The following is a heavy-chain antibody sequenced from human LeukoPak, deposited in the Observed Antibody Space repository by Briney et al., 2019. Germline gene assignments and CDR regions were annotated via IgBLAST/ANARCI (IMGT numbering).Heavy chain of an antibody. CDR1: GFTFSSYG. V-gene: IGHV3-33*01. Sequence: GGSLRLSCAASGFTFSSYGMHWVRQAPGKGLEWVAVIWYDGSNKYYADSVKGRFTISRDNSKNTLYLQMNSLRAEDTAVYYCARPMYNWNDGGYYYGMGVWGQGTTVTVSS. CDR2: IWYDGSNK. D-gene: IGHD1-20*01. CDR3: ARPMYNWNDGGYYYGMGV. J-gene: IGHJ6*02.